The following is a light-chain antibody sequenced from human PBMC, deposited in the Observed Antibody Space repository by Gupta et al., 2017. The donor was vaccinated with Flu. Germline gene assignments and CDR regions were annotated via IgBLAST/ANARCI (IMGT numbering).Light chain of an antibody. J-gene: IGLJ2*01. V-gene: IGLV3-1*01. CDR1: KLGDKY. CDR2: QDS. CDR3: QAWDSSTAHVV. Sequence: GQTASIPCSGDKLGDKYACWYQQKPGQSPVLVIYQDSKRPSGIPERFSGSNSGNTATLTISGTQAMDEADYYCQAWDSSTAHVVFGGGTKLTVL.